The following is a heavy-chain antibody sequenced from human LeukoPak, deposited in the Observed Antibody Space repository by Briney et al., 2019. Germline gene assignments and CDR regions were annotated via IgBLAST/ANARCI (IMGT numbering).Heavy chain of an antibody. V-gene: IGHV4-59*01. Sequence: SETLSLTCTVSGGSISSYYWSWIRQPPGKGQEWIGYIYYSGSTNYNPSLKSRVTISVDTSKNQFSLKLSSVTAADTAVYYCARESWYSSSYNWFDPWGQGTLVTVSS. J-gene: IGHJ5*02. CDR3: ARESWYSSSYNWFDP. CDR1: GGSISSYY. D-gene: IGHD6-6*01. CDR2: IYYSGST.